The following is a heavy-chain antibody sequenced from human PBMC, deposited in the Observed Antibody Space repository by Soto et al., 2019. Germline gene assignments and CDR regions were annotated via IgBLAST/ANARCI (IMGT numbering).Heavy chain of an antibody. CDR1: GDTFTKYD. CDR3: ARRKERSGPNYFDL. CDR2: MNPSNGNA. J-gene: IGHJ4*02. Sequence: ASVKVSCKASGDTFTKYDFNWVRQATGQGLEWMGWMNPSNGNAGYAQKYRGRVAMTSNTSITTAYMELSGLRYDDTAVYYCARRKERSGPNYFDLWGQGTLVTVSS. V-gene: IGHV1-8*01. D-gene: IGHD6-25*01.